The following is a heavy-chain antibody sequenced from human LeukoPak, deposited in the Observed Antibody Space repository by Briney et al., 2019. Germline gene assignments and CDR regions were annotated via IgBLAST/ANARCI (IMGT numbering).Heavy chain of an antibody. CDR1: GFTFSSYA. Sequence: PGRSLRLSCAASGFTFSSYAMHWVRQAPGKGLEWVAVISYDGSNKYYADSVKGRLTISRDNSKNTLYLQMNSLRAEDTAVYYCARDGSGYSSSWYLGYWGQGTLVTVSS. J-gene: IGHJ4*02. D-gene: IGHD6-13*01. V-gene: IGHV3-30*01. CDR2: ISYDGSNK. CDR3: ARDGSGYSSSWYLGY.